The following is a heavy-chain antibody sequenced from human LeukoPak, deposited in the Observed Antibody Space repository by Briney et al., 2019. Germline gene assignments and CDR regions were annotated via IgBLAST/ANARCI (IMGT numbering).Heavy chain of an antibody. Sequence: ASGFXFSGXXXSWVRQAXXXXXEWVSAISGSGGSTYYADSVKGRFTISRDNSKNTLYLQMNSLRAEDTAVYYCANFEYSSSLGPGYYYYYYMDVWGKGTTVTVSS. CDR1: GFXFSGXX. D-gene: IGHD6-6*01. V-gene: IGHV3-23*01. CDR2: ISGSGGST. CDR3: ANFEYSSSLGPGYYYYYYMDV. J-gene: IGHJ6*03.